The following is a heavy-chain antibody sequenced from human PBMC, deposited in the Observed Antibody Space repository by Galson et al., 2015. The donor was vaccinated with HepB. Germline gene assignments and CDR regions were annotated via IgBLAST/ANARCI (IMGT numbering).Heavy chain of an antibody. Sequence: QSGAEVKKPGESLRISCTGSGSRFTNYWITWVRQLPGKGLEWMGRIDPGDSYIIYSPSFQGHVTFSVDKSISTAFLHWSSLKASDTAIYYCVRLDCSGGTCYGYGMDVWGQGTTVTVSS. D-gene: IGHD2-15*01. J-gene: IGHJ6*02. V-gene: IGHV5-10-1*01. CDR3: VRLDCSGGTCYGYGMDV. CDR2: IDPGDSYI. CDR1: GSRFTNYW.